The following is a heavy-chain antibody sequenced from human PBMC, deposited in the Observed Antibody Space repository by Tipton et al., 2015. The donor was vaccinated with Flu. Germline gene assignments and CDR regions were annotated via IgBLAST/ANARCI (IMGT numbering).Heavy chain of an antibody. CDR1: GFNFNNYA. Sequence: SLRLSCAASGFNFNNYAMSWVRQVSGKGLEWVSVISGSGYNTYYADSVKGRFTISRDNSKNTVFLQMDSLRADDTAVYYCAKAPTSAGTAEYFQHWGQGTLVTVSS. D-gene: IGHD1-1*01. V-gene: IGHV3-23*01. J-gene: IGHJ1*01. CDR3: AKAPTSAGTAEYFQH. CDR2: ISGSGYNT.